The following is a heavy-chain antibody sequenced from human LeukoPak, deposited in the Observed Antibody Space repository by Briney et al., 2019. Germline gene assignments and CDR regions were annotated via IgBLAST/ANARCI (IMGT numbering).Heavy chain of an antibody. J-gene: IGHJ4*02. CDR1: GYTFTGYY. CDR3: ATAAAAGYIGY. D-gene: IGHD6-13*01. V-gene: IGHV1-2*02. Sequence: ASVKVSCKASGYTFTGYYMHWVRQAPGQGLEWMGWINPNSGGTNYAQKFQGRVTMTEDTSTDTAYMELSSLRSEDTAVYYCATAAAAGYIGYWGQGTLVTVSS. CDR2: INPNSGGT.